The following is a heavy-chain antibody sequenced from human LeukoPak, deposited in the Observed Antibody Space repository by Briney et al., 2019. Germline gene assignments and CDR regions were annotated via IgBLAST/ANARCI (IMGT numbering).Heavy chain of an antibody. J-gene: IGHJ4*02. Sequence: SETLSLTCTVSGGSISSYYWSWIRQPPGKGLEWIGYIYYSGSTNYNPSLKSRVTISVDTSKNQFSLKLSSVTAADTAVYYCASGYYDFWSGYSASPPDYWGQGTLVTVSS. V-gene: IGHV4-59*01. CDR3: ASGYYDFWSGYSASPPDY. CDR1: GGSISSYY. CDR2: IYYSGST. D-gene: IGHD3-3*01.